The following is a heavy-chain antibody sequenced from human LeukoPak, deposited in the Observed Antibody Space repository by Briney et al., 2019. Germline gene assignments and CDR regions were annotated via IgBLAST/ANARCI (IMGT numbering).Heavy chain of an antibody. CDR3: ARDEDY. V-gene: IGHV3-30*14. J-gene: IGHJ4*02. CDR2: ISYDGSNK. Sequence: GGSLRLSCAASGFTFSSYAMHWVRQAPGKGLEWVAVISYDGSNKYYADSVKGRFTISRDNSKNTLYLQMNSLRAEDTAVYYCARDEDYWGQGTLVTVSS. CDR1: GFTFSSYA.